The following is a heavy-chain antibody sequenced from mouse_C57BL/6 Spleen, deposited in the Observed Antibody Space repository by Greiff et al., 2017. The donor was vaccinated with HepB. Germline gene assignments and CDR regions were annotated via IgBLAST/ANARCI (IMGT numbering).Heavy chain of an antibody. CDR3: ARQDYGSNIPFAY. Sequence: QVQLKESGPELVKPGASVKLSCKASGYTFTSYDINWVKQRPGQGLEWIGWIYPRDGSTKYNEKFKGKATLTVDTSSSTAYMELHSLTSEDSAVYFCARQDYGSNIPFAYWGQGTLVTVSA. D-gene: IGHD1-1*01. CDR1: GYTFTSYD. V-gene: IGHV1-85*01. J-gene: IGHJ3*01. CDR2: IYPRDGST.